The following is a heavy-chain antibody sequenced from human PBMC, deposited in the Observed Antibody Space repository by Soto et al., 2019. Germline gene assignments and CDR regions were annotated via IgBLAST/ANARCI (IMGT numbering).Heavy chain of an antibody. V-gene: IGHV1-69*01. CDR3: ARDLGTTIAGPPRREKYGGLAP. CDR1: GGTFTYYG. D-gene: IGHD3-22*01. Sequence: QVQLVQSGAEVKRPGSSVKLSCKASGGTFTYYGISWVRQAPGQGLEWMGGIIPIIGPATYAQKFQGRLTITAEQSTSTAYMELSSLGSEDTALYYCARDLGTTIAGPPRREKYGGLAPWGQGTLVTVSS. J-gene: IGHJ5*02. CDR2: IIPIIGPA.